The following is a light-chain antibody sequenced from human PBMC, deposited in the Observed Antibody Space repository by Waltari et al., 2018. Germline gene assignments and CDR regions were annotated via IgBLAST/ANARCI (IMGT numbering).Light chain of an antibody. V-gene: IGKV1-17*01. CDR2: GAS. CDR1: QGIRDD. Sequence: DIQMTQSPSSLSAFVGDRVTITCRASQGIRDDLCWYQQKPGQAPKRLIYGASTLQSGVPSRFRGSAFGTEFSLTIYCLHPEDFATYCCLQHNSHPRTFGQGTKVEIK. CDR3: LQHNSHPRT. J-gene: IGKJ2*01.